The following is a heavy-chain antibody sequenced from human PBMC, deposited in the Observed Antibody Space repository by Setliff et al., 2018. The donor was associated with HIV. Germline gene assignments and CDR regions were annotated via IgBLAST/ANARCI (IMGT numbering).Heavy chain of an antibody. CDR2: INPNSGGT. V-gene: IGHV1-2*04. J-gene: IGHJ6*02. CDR1: GYTFTGYY. CDR3: ARERKGSYGPWYYYYGMDV. D-gene: IGHD5-18*01. Sequence: ASVKVSCKASGYTFTGYYMHWVRQAPGQGLEWMGWINPNSGGTNYAQKFQGWVTMTRDTSISTAYMELSRLRSDDTAVYYCARERKGSYGPWYYYYGMDVWGQGTTVTVSS.